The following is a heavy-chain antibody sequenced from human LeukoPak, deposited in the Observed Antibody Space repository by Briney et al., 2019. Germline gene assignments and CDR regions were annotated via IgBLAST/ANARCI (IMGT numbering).Heavy chain of an antibody. J-gene: IGHJ4*02. CDR2: IRYDGTTK. V-gene: IGHV3-30*02. D-gene: IGHD4-23*01. CDR3: AKDGGYGGALFDS. CDR1: GFTFSSYA. Sequence: PGGSLRLSCAASGFTFSSYAMHWVRQAPGKGQQWVSFIRYDGTTKYYADSVKGRFTISRDNSKNTLYLQMNSLRVDDTAVYYCAKDGGYGGALFDSWGQGTLVTVSS.